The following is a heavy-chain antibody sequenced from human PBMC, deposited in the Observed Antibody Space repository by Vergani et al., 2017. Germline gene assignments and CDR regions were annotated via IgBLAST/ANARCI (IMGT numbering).Heavy chain of an antibody. D-gene: IGHD6-13*01. V-gene: IGHV3-33*01. CDR2: IWYDGSNK. CDR3: ARDLSIAAAGTGFDY. Sequence: QVQLVESGGGVVQPGRSLRLSCAASGFTFSSYGMHWVRQAPGKGLEWVAVIWYDGSNKYYADSVKGRFTISRDNSKNTLYLQVNSLRAEDMAVYYCARDLSIAAAGTGFDYWGQGTLVTVSS. CDR1: GFTFSSYG. J-gene: IGHJ4*02.